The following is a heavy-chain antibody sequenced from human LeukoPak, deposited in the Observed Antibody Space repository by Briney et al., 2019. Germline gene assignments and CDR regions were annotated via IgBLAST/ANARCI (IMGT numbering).Heavy chain of an antibody. CDR1: GYTFTGYY. CDR3: ARDNGDYWFDY. V-gene: IGHV1-2*02. D-gene: IGHD4-17*01. Sequence: ASVKVSCKASGYTFTGYYMNWVRQAPGQGLEWMGWINPNSGGTNYAQKFTGRVTMTRDTSISTAYMELTRLRSDDTAVYYCARDNGDYWFDYWGQGTLVTVSS. J-gene: IGHJ4*02. CDR2: INPNSGGT.